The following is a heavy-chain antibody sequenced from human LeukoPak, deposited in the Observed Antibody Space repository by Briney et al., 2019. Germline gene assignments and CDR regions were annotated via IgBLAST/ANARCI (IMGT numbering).Heavy chain of an antibody. Sequence: ASVKVSCKASGYTFTAYYMHWVRQALGQGLEWMGWINPNSGDTKIAQKFQGRVTMTRDTSISTAYMELSSLRSDDTAVYYCARGPNYYDSSGFHYRDWGQGTLVTVSS. CDR2: INPNSGDT. CDR3: ARGPNYYDSSGFHYRD. V-gene: IGHV1-2*02. J-gene: IGHJ4*02. D-gene: IGHD3-22*01. CDR1: GYTFTAYY.